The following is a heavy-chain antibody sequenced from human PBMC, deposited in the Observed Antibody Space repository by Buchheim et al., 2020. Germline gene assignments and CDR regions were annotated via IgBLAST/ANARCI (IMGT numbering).Heavy chain of an antibody. J-gene: IGHJ4*02. CDR3: ARVDAAGTSLNFDY. V-gene: IGHV4-61*01. Sequence: QVQLQESGPGLVKPSETLSVTCTVSGGSVTSGNFYWSWIRQPPGKGLEWIGYIYSSGSTNYHPSLKSRVSISVDPSKNQFSLKLSSVTAADTAVYYCARVDAAGTSLNFDYWGQGTL. D-gene: IGHD5-18*01. CDR2: IYSSGST. CDR1: GGSVTSGNFY.